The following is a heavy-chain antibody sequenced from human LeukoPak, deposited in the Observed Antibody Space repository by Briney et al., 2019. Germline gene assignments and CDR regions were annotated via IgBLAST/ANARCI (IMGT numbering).Heavy chain of an antibody. D-gene: IGHD2-8*01. CDR3: ARAPDCTNGVCYTFWFDP. V-gene: IGHV4-31*03. J-gene: IGHJ5*02. Sequence: SETLSLTCTVSGGSISSGGYYWSWIRQHPGKGLEWIGYIYYSGSTYYNPSLKSRVTISVDTSKNQFSLKLSSVTAADTAVYYCARAPDCTNGVCYTFWFDPWGQGTLVTVSS. CDR1: GGSISSGGYY. CDR2: IYYSGST.